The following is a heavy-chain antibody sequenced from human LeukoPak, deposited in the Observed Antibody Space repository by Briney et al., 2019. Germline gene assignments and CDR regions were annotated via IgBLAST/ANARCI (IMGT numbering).Heavy chain of an antibody. Sequence: GGSLRLSCAASGFTFSSYSMNWVRQAPGKGLEWVSSISSSSSYIYYADSVKGRFTISRDNAKNSLYLQMNSLRAEDTAVYYCARDHDGHNYEEYNWFDPWGQGTLVTVSS. V-gene: IGHV3-21*01. CDR2: ISSSSSYI. J-gene: IGHJ5*02. D-gene: IGHD5-24*01. CDR3: ARDHDGHNYEEYNWFDP. CDR1: GFTFSSYS.